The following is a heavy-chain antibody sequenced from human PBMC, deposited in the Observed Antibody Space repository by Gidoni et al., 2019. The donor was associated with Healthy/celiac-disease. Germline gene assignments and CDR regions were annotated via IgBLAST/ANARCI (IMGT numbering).Heavy chain of an antibody. CDR3: ARSQPRNVDTAMDY. CDR2: INPNSGGT. Sequence: QVQLVQSGAEGKKPGASVKVSCKASGYTFTGYYMHWVRQAPGQGLEWMGWINPNSGGTNYAQEFQGRVTMTRDTSISTAYMELSRLRSDDTAVYYCARSQPRNVDTAMDYWGQGTLVTVSS. V-gene: IGHV1-2*02. CDR1: GYTFTGYY. J-gene: IGHJ4*02. D-gene: IGHD5-18*01.